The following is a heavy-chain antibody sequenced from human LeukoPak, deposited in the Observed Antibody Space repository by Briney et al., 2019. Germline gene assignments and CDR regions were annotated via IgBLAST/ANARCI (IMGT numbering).Heavy chain of an antibody. CDR2: IYYSGST. J-gene: IGHJ4*02. CDR1: GGSISSSSYY. CDR3: TRPSTYCSGGSCYRVFDY. Sequence: SETLSLTCTVSGGSISSSSYYWGWIRQPPGKGLEWIGSIYYSGSTNYNPSLKSRVTISVDTSKNQFSLKLSSVTAADTAVYYCTRPSTYCSGGSCYRVFDYWGQGTLVTVSS. D-gene: IGHD2-15*01. V-gene: IGHV4-39*07.